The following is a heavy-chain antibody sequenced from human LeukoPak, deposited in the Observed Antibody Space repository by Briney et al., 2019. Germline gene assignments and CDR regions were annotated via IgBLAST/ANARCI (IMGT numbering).Heavy chain of an antibody. V-gene: IGHV3-20*04. CDR3: ARAMTDNYYYGMDV. Sequence: GGSLRLSCAASGFTFDDYGMTWVRQAPGKGLEWVSGINWNGGSTGYADPVKGRFTISRDNAKNSLYLQMNSLRAEDTAFYYCARAMTDNYYYGMDVWGQGTTVTVSS. J-gene: IGHJ6*02. D-gene: IGHD2-21*02. CDR2: INWNGGST. CDR1: GFTFDDYG.